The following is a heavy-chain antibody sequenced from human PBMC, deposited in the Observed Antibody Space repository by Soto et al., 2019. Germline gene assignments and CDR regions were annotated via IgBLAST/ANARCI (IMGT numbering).Heavy chain of an antibody. CDR2: IYSDGTT. Sequence: EVQLVESGGGLIQPGGSLRLSCAASGFTVNNNHMSWVRQAPGKGLEWVSIIYSDGTTYYADSVKGRFTISRDNSKNTLYLLMNSLSAEDTAVYYCLTAPVVWTYWGQGTLVTVSS. J-gene: IGHJ4*02. CDR3: LTAPVVWTY. V-gene: IGHV3-53*01. CDR1: GFTVNNNH. D-gene: IGHD1-1*01.